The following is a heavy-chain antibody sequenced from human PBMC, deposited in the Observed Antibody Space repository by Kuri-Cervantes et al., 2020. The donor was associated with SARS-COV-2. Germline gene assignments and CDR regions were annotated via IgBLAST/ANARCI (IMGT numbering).Heavy chain of an antibody. CDR2: INDSGAT. Sequence: SQTLSLTCAVYGGSFSGYQWSWIRQTPGMGLEWIGQINDSGATKYNPSLKSRVIVSMDKSKNQFSLKLGSVTAADTAIYYCARSVPGYWGQGSLVTVSS. D-gene: IGHD6-6*01. CDR1: GGSFSGYQ. V-gene: IGHV4-34*01. CDR3: ARSVPGY. J-gene: IGHJ4*02.